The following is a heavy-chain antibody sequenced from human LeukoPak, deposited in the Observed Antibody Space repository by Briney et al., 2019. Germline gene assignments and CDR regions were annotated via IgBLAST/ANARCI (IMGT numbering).Heavy chain of an antibody. CDR1: GGSISSSSYY. Sequence: SETLSLTCTVSGGSISSSSYYWGWIRQPPGKGLEWIGSIYYSGSTYYNPSLKSRVTISVDTSKNQFSLKLSSVTAADTAVYYCARQRRNRYCSGGSCFNWFDPWGQGTLVTVSS. J-gene: IGHJ5*02. D-gene: IGHD2-15*01. CDR2: IYYSGST. V-gene: IGHV4-39*01. CDR3: ARQRRNRYCSGGSCFNWFDP.